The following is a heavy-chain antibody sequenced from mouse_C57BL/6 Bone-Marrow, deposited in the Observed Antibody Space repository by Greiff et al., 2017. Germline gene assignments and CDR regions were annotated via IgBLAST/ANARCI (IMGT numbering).Heavy chain of an antibody. CDR3: ARDYYGSFYWYFDV. J-gene: IGHJ1*03. CDR2: ISYDGSN. V-gene: IGHV3-6*01. CDR1: GYSITSGYY. D-gene: IGHD1-1*01. Sequence: EVQLQESGPGLVKPSQSLSLTCSVTGYSITSGYYWNWIRQFPGNKLEWMGYISYDGSNNYNPSLKNRISITRDTSKNQFFLKLNSVTTEDTATDYCARDYYGSFYWYFDVWGTGTTVTVSS.